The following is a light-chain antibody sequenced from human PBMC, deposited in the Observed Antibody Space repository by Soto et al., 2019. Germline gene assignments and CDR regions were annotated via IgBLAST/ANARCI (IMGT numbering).Light chain of an antibody. CDR3: SSYTTSITLVI. CDR1: NSDVGGYDY. V-gene: IGLV2-14*03. CDR2: DVS. Sequence: QSALTQPASVSGSPGQSITISCTGTNSDVGGYDYVSWYQHHPGKAPKLMIYDVSTRPSGVSNRFSGPKSGNTASLTISGLQAEDEADYYCSSYTTSITLVIFGGGTKLTVL. J-gene: IGLJ2*01.